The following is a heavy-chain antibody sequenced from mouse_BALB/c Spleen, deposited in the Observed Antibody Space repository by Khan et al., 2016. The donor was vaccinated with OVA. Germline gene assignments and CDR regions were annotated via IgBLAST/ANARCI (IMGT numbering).Heavy chain of an antibody. CDR2: IDPSDSHT. D-gene: IGHD1-1*01. V-gene: IGHV1-69*02. J-gene: IGHJ3*01. CDR1: GYTFSSYW. CDR3: ARSYYYGSSTWFAY. Sequence: QVQLQQPGAELVKPGASVKLSCKASGYTFSSYWMHWAKQRPGQGLEWIGEIDPSDSHTNYNQKFKGKATLNVDKSSSTAYMHLSSLTSEDSAVYYCARSYYYGSSTWFAYWGQGTLVTVSA.